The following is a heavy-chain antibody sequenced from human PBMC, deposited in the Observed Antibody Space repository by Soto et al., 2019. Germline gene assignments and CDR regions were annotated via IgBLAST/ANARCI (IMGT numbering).Heavy chain of an antibody. V-gene: IGHV3-21*01. CDR3: ARDILSGGAYPDS. CDR1: GFTFSTYT. CDR2: ISSGSSYI. D-gene: IGHD3-10*01. J-gene: IGHJ5*01. Sequence: PGGSLRLSCAASGFTFSTYTMNWVRQAPGKGLEWMSSISSGSSYIYYAGSVKGRFTISRDNANNSLFLQMNSLRADDTAVYYCARDILSGGAYPDSWGQGTKVTVSS.